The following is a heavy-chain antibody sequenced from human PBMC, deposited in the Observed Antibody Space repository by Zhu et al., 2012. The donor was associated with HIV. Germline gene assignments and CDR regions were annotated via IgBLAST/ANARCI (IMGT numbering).Heavy chain of an antibody. J-gene: IGHJ5*02. V-gene: IGHV4-39*07. Sequence: QVRLQESGPGLVKPSETLSLTCTVSGGSISGSTYYWGWIRQPPGKGLEWIGGIYYSGTTYYNPSLKSRVTISVDTSKNQFSLKLNSVTAADTAVYYCVREYTILITGRRVNWFDPWGQGTPVTVSS. D-gene: IGHD3-3*01. CDR3: VREYTILITGRRVNWFDP. CDR2: IYYSGTT. CDR1: GGSISGSTYY.